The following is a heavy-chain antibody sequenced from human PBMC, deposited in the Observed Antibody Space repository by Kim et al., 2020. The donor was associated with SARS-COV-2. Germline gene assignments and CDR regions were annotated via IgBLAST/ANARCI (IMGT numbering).Heavy chain of an antibody. CDR2: IVVGSGNT. V-gene: IGHV1-58*01. CDR3: AAGSADYYGSGSAFDY. Sequence: SVKVSCKASGFTFTSSAVQWVRQARGQRLEWIGWIVVGSGNTNYAQKFQERVTITRDMSTSTAYMELSSLRSEDTAVYYCAAGSADYYGSGSAFDYWGQGTLVTVSS. D-gene: IGHD3-10*01. J-gene: IGHJ4*02. CDR1: GFTFTSSA.